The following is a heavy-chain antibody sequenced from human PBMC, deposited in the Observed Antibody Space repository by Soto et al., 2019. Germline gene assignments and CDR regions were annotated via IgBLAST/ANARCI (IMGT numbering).Heavy chain of an antibody. D-gene: IGHD6-6*01. CDR1: GYTFTGYY. J-gene: IGHJ6*02. Sequence: ASVKVSCKASGYTFTGYYMHWVRQAPGQGLEWMGWINPNSGGTNYAQKFQGWVTMTRDTSISTAYMELSRLRSDDTAVYYCAREPPIAARPRGVVGGMDVWGQGTTVTVSS. CDR3: AREPPIAARPRGVVGGMDV. V-gene: IGHV1-2*04. CDR2: INPNSGGT.